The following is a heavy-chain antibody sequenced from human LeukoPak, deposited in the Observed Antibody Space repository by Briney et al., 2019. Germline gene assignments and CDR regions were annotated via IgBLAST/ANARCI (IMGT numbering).Heavy chain of an antibody. CDR2: IYSGGST. CDR3: ARIHSGMSMDV. V-gene: IGHV3-53*01. D-gene: IGHD3-10*01. J-gene: IGHJ6*02. Sequence: GGSLRLSCAASGFSFSSFWMSWVRQAPGKGLEWVSVIYSGGSTYYADSVKGRFTISRDNSKNTLYLQMNSLRAEDTAMYYCARIHSGMSMDVWGQGTTVTVSS. CDR1: GFSFSSFW.